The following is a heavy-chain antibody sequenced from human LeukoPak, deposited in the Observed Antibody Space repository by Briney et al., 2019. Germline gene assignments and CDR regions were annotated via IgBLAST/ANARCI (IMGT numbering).Heavy chain of an antibody. J-gene: IGHJ4*02. D-gene: IGHD7-27*01. CDR2: IYTSGST. CDR3: ARDPHTGAFDY. CDR1: GGSISSGSYY. V-gene: IGHV4-61*02. Sequence: SETLSLTCTVSGGSISSGSYYWSWIRQPAGKGLEWIGRIYTSGSTNYNPSLKSRVTISVDTSKNQFSLKLSSVTAAGTAVYYCARDPHTGAFDYWGQGTLVTVSS.